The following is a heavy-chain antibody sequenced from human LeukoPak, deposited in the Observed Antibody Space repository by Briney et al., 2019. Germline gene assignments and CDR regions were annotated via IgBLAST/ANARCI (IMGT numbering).Heavy chain of an antibody. CDR3: AKGPLLWD. J-gene: IGHJ4*02. CDR1: GFTFSSYG. V-gene: IGHV3-23*01. D-gene: IGHD2/OR15-2a*01. CDR2: ISGSGGST. Sequence: GGTLRLSCAASGFTFSSYGMSWVRQAPGKGLEWVSGISGSGGSTYYADSVKGRFTISRDNSKSTLYLQMNSLRAEYTAVYYCAKGPLLWDWGQGTLVTVSS.